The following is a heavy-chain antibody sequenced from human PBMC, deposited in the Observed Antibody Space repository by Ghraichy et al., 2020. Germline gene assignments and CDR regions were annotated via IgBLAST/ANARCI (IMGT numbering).Heavy chain of an antibody. Sequence: LSLTCAASGFTFSSYGMHWVRQAPGKGLEWVAFIRYDGSNKYYADSVKGRFTISRDNSKNTLYLQMNSLRAEDTAVYYCAKESVPIYYFDYWGQGTLVTVSS. CDR1: GFTFSSYG. J-gene: IGHJ4*02. D-gene: IGHD2-2*01. V-gene: IGHV3-30*02. CDR3: AKESVPIYYFDY. CDR2: IRYDGSNK.